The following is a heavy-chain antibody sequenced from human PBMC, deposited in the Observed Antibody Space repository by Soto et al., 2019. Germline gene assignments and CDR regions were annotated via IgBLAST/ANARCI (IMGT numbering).Heavy chain of an antibody. CDR1: GGSISSFY. J-gene: IGHJ4*02. D-gene: IGHD6-13*01. CDR3: ARGSSRGDY. CDR2: IYSGGRN. Sequence: QVQLQESGPGLVKPSETLSLTCTVSGGSISSFYWSWIRQPAGKGLEWIGRIYSGGRNNHNPSLKSRVTMSVDTSKNQFSLRLSSVTAADTAMYYCARGSSRGDYWGQGTLVTVSS. V-gene: IGHV4-4*07.